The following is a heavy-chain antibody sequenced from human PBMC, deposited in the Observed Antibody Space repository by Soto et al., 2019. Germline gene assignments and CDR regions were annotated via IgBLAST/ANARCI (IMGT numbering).Heavy chain of an antibody. CDR1: GGTFSSYT. J-gene: IGHJ6*03. Sequence: GASVKVSCKASGGTFSSYTISWVRQAPGQGLEWMGRIIPILGIANYAQKFQGRVTITADKSTSTAYMELSSLRSEDTAVYYCARDRSGYDFSPGYYYMDVWGKGTTVTVSS. CDR2: IIPILGIA. D-gene: IGHD3-3*01. CDR3: ARDRSGYDFSPGYYYMDV. V-gene: IGHV1-69*04.